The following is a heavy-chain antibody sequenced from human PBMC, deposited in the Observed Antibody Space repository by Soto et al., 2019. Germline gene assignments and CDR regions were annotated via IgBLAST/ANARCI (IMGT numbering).Heavy chain of an antibody. D-gene: IGHD2-15*01. CDR2: IYYSGST. V-gene: IGHV4-59*01. Sequence: PSETLSLTCTVSGGSISSYYWSWIRQPPGKGLEWIGYIYYSGSTNYNPSLKSRVTISVDTSKNQFSLKLSSVTAADTAVYYCARLIVLVVAANKLHWFDPWGQGTLVTVSS. CDR1: GGSISSYY. CDR3: ARLIVLVVAANKLHWFDP. J-gene: IGHJ5*02.